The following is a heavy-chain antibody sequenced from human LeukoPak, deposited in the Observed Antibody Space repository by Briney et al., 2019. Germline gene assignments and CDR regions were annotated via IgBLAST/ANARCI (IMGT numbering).Heavy chain of an antibody. Sequence: GGSLRLSCAASGFTFSSYSMNWVRQAPGKGLEWVSGISPSGSISYYADSVKGRFTISRDNSKNTVSLQMNSLRAEDTALYYCARDLDWGAFDAWGQGTLVTVSS. J-gene: IGHJ5*02. CDR1: GFTFSSYS. D-gene: IGHD3-9*01. V-gene: IGHV3-23*01. CDR2: ISPSGSIS. CDR3: ARDLDWGAFDA.